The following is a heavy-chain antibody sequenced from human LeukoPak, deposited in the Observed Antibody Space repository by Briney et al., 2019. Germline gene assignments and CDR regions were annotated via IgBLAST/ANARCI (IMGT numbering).Heavy chain of an antibody. CDR2: INHSGST. CDR3: ARMGSYSSSWCDI. J-gene: IGHJ3*02. V-gene: IGHV4-34*01. Sequence: SETLSLTCAVYGGSFSGYYWSWIRQPPGKGLEWIGEINHSGSTNYNPSLKSRVTISVDTSKNQFSLKLSSVTAADTAVYYCARMGSYSSSWCDIWGQGTMVTASS. CDR1: GGSFSGYY. D-gene: IGHD6-13*01.